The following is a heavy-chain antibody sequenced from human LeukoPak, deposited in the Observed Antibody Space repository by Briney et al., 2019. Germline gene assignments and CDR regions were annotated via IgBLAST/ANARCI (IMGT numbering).Heavy chain of an antibody. J-gene: IGHJ4*02. V-gene: IGHV1-8*01. CDR1: GYAFTSYD. D-gene: IGHD6-19*01. Sequence: ASVKVSCKASGYAFTSYDINWVRQATGQGLEWMGWMNPNSGNTGYAQKFQGRVTMTRNTSISTAYMELSSLRSEDTAVYYCARGRLSSGWYVLTGYWGQGTLVTVSS. CDR2: MNPNSGNT. CDR3: ARGRLSSGWYVLTGY.